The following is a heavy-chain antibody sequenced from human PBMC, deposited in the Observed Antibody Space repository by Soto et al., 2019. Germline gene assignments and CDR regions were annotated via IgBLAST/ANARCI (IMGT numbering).Heavy chain of an antibody. CDR2: ISTDNGNT. D-gene: IGHD6-13*01. V-gene: IGHV1-18*01. CDR3: ARDGVEGAAAGISYYHHGMDV. J-gene: IGHJ6*02. Sequence: VASVKVSCKASGYTFTNFGISWVRQAPGQGLEWMGWISTDNGNTDSARKLQGRVTMTTDTSTSTAYMELRGLRSDDTAIYYCARDGVEGAAAGISYYHHGMDVWGQGTTVTVSS. CDR1: GYTFTNFG.